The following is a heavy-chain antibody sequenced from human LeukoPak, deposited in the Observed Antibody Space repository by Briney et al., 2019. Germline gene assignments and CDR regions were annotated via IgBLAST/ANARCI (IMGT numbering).Heavy chain of an antibody. CDR3: ATGYYFGSGSYGYLDY. Sequence: GGSLRLSCAASGFTVSSKYMSWVRQTPGKGLQWVALIYSSGDAYTPDSVKGRFTISRDDSENTLYLQMDSLRAEDTAVYYCATGYYFGSGSYGYLDYWGQGTLVTVSP. V-gene: IGHV3-53*01. CDR2: IYSSGDA. CDR1: GFTVSSKY. D-gene: IGHD3-10*01. J-gene: IGHJ4*02.